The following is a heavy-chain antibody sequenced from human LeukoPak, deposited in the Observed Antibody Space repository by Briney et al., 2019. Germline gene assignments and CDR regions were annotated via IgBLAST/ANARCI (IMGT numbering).Heavy chain of an antibody. J-gene: IGHJ1*01. D-gene: IGHD2-15*01. CDR2: LYTGGDT. CDR3: ARDIGFCSGDSCYPKYFQH. CDR1: GFTVSTNY. V-gene: IGHV3-66*01. Sequence: GGSLRLSCAVSGFTVSTNYMNWVRQAPGKGLEWVSILYTGGDTYYADSVKDRFPISRDNTKNTLYLQMSSLRAEDTAVYYCARDIGFCSGDSCYPKYFQHWGQGTLVTVSS.